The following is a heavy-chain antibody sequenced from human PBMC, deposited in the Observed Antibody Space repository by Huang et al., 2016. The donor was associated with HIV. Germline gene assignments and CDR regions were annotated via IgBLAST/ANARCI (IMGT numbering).Heavy chain of an antibody. CDR1: GGSINSDNYY. CDR3: TRHRTFGLGIHEEGFDI. Sequence: QLQLQESGPGLVKPSETLSLTCSVTGGSINSDNYYWGWIRQPPGKGLEWIGSVFYNGSPHHNPALKSRVTMSADASKNQFALKLNSGTATDTAIDYCTRHRTFGLGIHEEGFDIWGQGTIVTVSS. CDR2: VFYNGSP. V-gene: IGHV4-39*01. D-gene: IGHD7-27*01. J-gene: IGHJ3*02.